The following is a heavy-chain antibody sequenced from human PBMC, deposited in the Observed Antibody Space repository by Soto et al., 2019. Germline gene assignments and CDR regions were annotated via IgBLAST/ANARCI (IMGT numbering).Heavy chain of an antibody. Sequence: PSETLSLTCAVYGGSFSGYYWSWIRQPPGKGLEWIGEINHSGSTNYNPSLKSRVTISVDTSKNQFSLKLSSVTAADTAVYYCARDKYYDSSGYFGYWDQGTLVTVSS. CDR3: ARDKYYDSSGYFGY. CDR1: GGSFSGYY. J-gene: IGHJ4*02. D-gene: IGHD3-22*01. CDR2: INHSGST. V-gene: IGHV4-34*01.